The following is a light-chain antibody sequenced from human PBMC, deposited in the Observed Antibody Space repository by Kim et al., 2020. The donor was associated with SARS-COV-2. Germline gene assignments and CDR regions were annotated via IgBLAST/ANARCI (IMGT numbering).Light chain of an antibody. CDR1: SSDVGGYNY. J-gene: IGLJ3*02. Sequence: QSALTQPASVSGSPGQSITISCTGTSSDVGGYNYVSWYQQHPGKAPKLMIYDVSKRPSGVSNRFSGSKSGNTASLTISGLQAEDEADYYCSSYTSTWVFGRGTQLTVL. V-gene: IGLV2-14*01. CDR3: SSYTSTWV. CDR2: DVS.